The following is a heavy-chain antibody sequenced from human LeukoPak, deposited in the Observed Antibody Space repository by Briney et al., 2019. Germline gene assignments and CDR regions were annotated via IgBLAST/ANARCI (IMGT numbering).Heavy chain of an antibody. CDR2: IDSSSSTI. J-gene: IGHJ6*02. D-gene: IGHD3-10*01. CDR3: ARVREGDPYYYGMDV. CDR1: GFIFSDYN. Sequence: GGSLRLSCEASGFIFSDYNMNWVRQAPGKGLEWLSYIDSSSSTIYYADSVKGRFAISRDNAKNTLYLQMNSLRAEDTAVYYCARVREGDPYYYGMDVWGQGTTVTVSS. V-gene: IGHV3-48*04.